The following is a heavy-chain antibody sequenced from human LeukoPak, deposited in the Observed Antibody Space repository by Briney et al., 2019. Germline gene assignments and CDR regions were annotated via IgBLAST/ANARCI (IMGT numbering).Heavy chain of an antibody. Sequence: GGSLRLSCAASGLTFSSYAMSWVRQATGKGLEWVSASSGSGGSTYYADSVKGRSTISRDNSKNTLYLQMNSLRAEDTAVYYCAKGPAFYYDSSGSYFDFWGQGTLVTVSS. CDR1: GLTFSSYA. D-gene: IGHD3-22*01. CDR3: AKGPAFYYDSSGSYFDF. J-gene: IGHJ4*02. V-gene: IGHV3-23*01. CDR2: SSGSGGST.